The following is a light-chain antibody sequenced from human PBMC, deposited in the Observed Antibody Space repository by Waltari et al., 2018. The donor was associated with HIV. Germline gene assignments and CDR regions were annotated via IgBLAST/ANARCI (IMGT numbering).Light chain of an antibody. Sequence: QSVLTQPPSASGTPGQRVTISCSGSSSNIGSYTVNWYQQLPGTAPNLLIYRNNQRPSGVPDRFSGSKSGTSASLAISGLQSEDEADYSCAAWDDSLNGYVFGTGTKVTVL. CDR3: AAWDDSLNGYV. J-gene: IGLJ1*01. CDR2: RNN. CDR1: SSNIGSYT. V-gene: IGLV1-44*01.